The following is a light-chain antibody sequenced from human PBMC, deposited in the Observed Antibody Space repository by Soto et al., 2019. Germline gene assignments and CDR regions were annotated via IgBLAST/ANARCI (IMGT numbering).Light chain of an antibody. Sequence: ETVLTQSPGTLSLSPGERVTLSCRASQSISSSYLAWYQQKPGQAPRLLIYGASSRATGIPDRFRGSGSGTDFTLSISRLEPEDVAVYYCQHDGSSPLVTFGQGTRLESK. V-gene: IGKV3-20*01. J-gene: IGKJ5*01. CDR3: QHDGSSPLVT. CDR2: GAS. CDR1: QSISSSY.